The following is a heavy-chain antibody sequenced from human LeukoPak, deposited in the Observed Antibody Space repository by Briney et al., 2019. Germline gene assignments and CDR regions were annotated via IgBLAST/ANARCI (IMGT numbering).Heavy chain of an antibody. CDR3: ARVASTTRRHDAFDI. J-gene: IGHJ3*02. D-gene: IGHD1-1*01. CDR2: INPNSGGT. Sequence: GASVKVSCKASGYTFTGYYMHWVRQAPGQGLEWMGWINPNSGGTNSAQKFQGRVTMTRDTSISTAYMEPSRLRSDDTAVYYCARVASTTRRHDAFDIWGQGTMVIVSS. CDR1: GYTFTGYY. V-gene: IGHV1-2*02.